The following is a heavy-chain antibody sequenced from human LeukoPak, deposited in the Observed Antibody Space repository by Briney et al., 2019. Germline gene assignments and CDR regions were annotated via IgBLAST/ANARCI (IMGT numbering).Heavy chain of an antibody. CDR3: AKDLIAVAARSWFDP. Sequence: PGGSLRLSWAASGFTFSSDAMSWVGQAPGKGLEWVSAICGIGGSTYYADSVKGRFTISRDNSKNTLYLQMNSLRAEETAVYYCAKDLIAVAARSWFDPWGQGTLVTVSS. V-gene: IGHV3-23*01. J-gene: IGHJ5*02. CDR1: GFTFSSDA. D-gene: IGHD6-19*01. CDR2: ICGIGGST.